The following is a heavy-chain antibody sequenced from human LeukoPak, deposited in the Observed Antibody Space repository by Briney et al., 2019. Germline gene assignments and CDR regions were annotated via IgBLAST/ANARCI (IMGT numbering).Heavy chain of an antibody. V-gene: IGHV4-61*01. CDR3: ARYCSSTSCYESGYYGMDV. Sequence: SETLSLTCTVSGGSVSSGNYYWHWIRQPPGKGLEWIGYIYYSGSTNYNPSLKSRVTISVDTSKNQFSLKLSSVTAADTAVYYCARYCSSTSCYESGYYGMDVWGQGTTVTVSS. CDR1: GGSVSSGNYY. J-gene: IGHJ6*02. D-gene: IGHD2-2*01. CDR2: IYYSGST.